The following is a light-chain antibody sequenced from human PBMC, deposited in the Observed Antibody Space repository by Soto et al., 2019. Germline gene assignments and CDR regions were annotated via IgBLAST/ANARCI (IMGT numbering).Light chain of an antibody. CDR2: SNN. V-gene: IGLV1-44*01. Sequence: QSVLTQPPSASGTPGQRVTISCSGSSSNIGSNTVNWYQQLPGTAPKLLIYSNNQRPSGVPDRFSGSKSGTSASLAISGLQSEDEADYYCAAWGDSLNGRHVVFGGGTKLTVL. J-gene: IGLJ2*01. CDR3: AAWGDSLNGRHVV. CDR1: SSNIGSNT.